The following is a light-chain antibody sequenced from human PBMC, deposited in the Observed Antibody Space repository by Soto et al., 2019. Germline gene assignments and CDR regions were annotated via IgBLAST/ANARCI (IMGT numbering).Light chain of an antibody. CDR3: QHDNNWAFT. Sequence: ETVMTQSPATLSVSLGERATLSCRASQSVSSNLAWYQQKPGQAPRLLIYGASTRATGIPAGCRGSWSGTEFTLTINSLQSEDFAVYLCQHDNNWAFTFGPGTKVDTK. CDR1: QSVSSN. J-gene: IGKJ3*01. V-gene: IGKV3-15*01. CDR2: GAS.